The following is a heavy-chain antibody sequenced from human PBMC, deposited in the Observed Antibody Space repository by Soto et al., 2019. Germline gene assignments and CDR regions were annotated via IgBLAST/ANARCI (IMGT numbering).Heavy chain of an antibody. J-gene: IGHJ3*02. CDR3: ARAVPNYQGPDAFDI. CDR1: GGSISSGDYY. CDR2: IYYSGST. D-gene: IGHD1-7*01. Sequence: PSETLSLTCTVSGGSISSGDYYWSWIRQPPGKGLEWIGYIYYSGSTYYNPSLKSRVTISVDTSKNQFSLKLSSVTAADTAVYYCARAVPNYQGPDAFDIWGQGTMVTVSS. V-gene: IGHV4-30-4*01.